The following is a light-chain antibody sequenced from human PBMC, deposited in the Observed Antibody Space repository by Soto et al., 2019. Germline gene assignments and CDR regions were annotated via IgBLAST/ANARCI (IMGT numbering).Light chain of an antibody. V-gene: IGLV2-14*03. CDR1: SSDVGGYNY. Sequence: ALTQPASVSGSPGHSITISCTGTSSDVGGYNYVSWYQQHPGKAPKLIISDVSNRPSGVSNRFSGSKSGNTASLTISGLQAEDEADYYCNSYTSSSTHVFGTGTKVTVL. CDR3: NSYTSSSTHV. CDR2: DVS. J-gene: IGLJ1*01.